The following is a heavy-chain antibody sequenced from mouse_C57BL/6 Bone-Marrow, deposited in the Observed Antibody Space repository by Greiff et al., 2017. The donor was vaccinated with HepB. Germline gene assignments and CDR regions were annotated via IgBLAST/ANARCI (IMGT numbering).Heavy chain of an antibody. D-gene: IGHD2-5*01. V-gene: IGHV1-64*01. CDR3: ARGGYSNYVGAWFAY. Sequence: QVQLQQSGAELVKPGASVKLSCKASGYTFTSYWMHWVKQRPGQGLEWIGMIHPNSGSTNYNEKFKSKATLTVDKSSSTAYMQLSSLTSEDSAVYYCARGGYSNYVGAWFAYWGQGTLVTVSA. CDR1: GYTFTSYW. CDR2: IHPNSGST. J-gene: IGHJ3*01.